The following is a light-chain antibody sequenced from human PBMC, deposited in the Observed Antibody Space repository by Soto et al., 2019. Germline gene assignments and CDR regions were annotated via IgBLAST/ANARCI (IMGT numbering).Light chain of an antibody. CDR2: GAS. Sequence: EIVLTQSPGTLSLSPGEGATLSCRASQSVSSRHLAWYQQKPGQTPRLLIYGASTRATGIPDRFSGSGSGADFTLTISRLEPDDLAVYYCQQYGGSPYTFGQGTKLEIK. CDR3: QQYGGSPYT. J-gene: IGKJ2*01. V-gene: IGKV3-20*01. CDR1: QSVSSRH.